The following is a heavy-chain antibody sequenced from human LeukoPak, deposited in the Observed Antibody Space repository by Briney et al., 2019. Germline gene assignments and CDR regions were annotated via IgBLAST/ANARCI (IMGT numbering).Heavy chain of an antibody. Sequence: PSETLSLTCTVSGGSIRSQYWSWIRQPAGRGLEWIGRIYASGSTNYSPSLKSRVTMSLDTSKNQFSLKLFSVTAADTAVYFCARDVSSWPFFDSWGQGTQVTVSS. D-gene: IGHD6-13*01. CDR1: GGSIRSQY. CDR3: ARDVSSWPFFDS. CDR2: IYASGST. J-gene: IGHJ4*02. V-gene: IGHV4-4*07.